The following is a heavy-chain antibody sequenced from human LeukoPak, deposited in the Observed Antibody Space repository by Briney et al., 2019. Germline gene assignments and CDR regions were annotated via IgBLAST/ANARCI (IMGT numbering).Heavy chain of an antibody. CDR1: GGTFSSYA. Sequence: ASVKVSCKASGGTFSSYAISWVRPAPGQGLERMGRIIPIFGTANYAQKFQGRVTITTDESTSTAYMELSSLRAEDTAVYYCARGARIAVAGTVHWGQGTLVTVSS. CDR2: IIPIFGTA. CDR3: ARGARIAVAGTVH. D-gene: IGHD6-19*01. V-gene: IGHV1-69*05. J-gene: IGHJ4*02.